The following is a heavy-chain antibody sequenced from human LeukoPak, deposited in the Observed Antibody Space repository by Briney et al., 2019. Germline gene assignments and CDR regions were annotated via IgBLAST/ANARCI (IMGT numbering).Heavy chain of an antibody. J-gene: IGHJ6*02. D-gene: IGHD3-3*01. Sequence: SETLSLTCAVYGGSFSGYYWSWIRQPPGKGLEWIGEINHSGSTNYNPSLESRVTISVDTSKNQFSLKLSSVTAADTAVYYCARGALFDYDFWSGTPYYYGMDVWGQGTTVTVSS. V-gene: IGHV4-34*01. CDR3: ARGALFDYDFWSGTPYYYGMDV. CDR2: INHSGST. CDR1: GGSFSGYY.